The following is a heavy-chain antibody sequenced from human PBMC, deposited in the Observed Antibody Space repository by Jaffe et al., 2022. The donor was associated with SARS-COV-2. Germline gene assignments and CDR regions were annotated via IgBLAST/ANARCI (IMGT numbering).Heavy chain of an antibody. Sequence: EVQLVESGGGLVKPGGSLRLSCAASGFTFTSYTMNWVRQAPGKGLEWVSSISSDYNYIYYADSVKGRFTISRDNAKNSLYLQMNGLRAEDTAVYYCARGGYDLSSASWGQGTLVTVSS. CDR3: ARGGYDLSSAS. CDR2: ISSDYNYI. CDR1: GFTFTSYT. D-gene: IGHD3-3*01. V-gene: IGHV3-21*01. J-gene: IGHJ4*02.